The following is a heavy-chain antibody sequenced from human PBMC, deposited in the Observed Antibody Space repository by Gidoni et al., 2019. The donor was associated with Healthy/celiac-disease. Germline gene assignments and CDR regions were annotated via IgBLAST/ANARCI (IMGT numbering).Heavy chain of an antibody. CDR3: ARVGGVWYFDL. CDR2: IKQDGSEK. CDR1: GFTFSSYW. J-gene: IGHJ2*01. D-gene: IGHD2-15*01. Sequence: GFTFSSYWMSCVRQAPGKGLEWVANIKQDGSEKYYVDSVKGRFTISRDNAKNSLYQQMNSLRAEDTAVYYCARVGGVWYFDLWGRGTLVTVSS. V-gene: IGHV3-7*01.